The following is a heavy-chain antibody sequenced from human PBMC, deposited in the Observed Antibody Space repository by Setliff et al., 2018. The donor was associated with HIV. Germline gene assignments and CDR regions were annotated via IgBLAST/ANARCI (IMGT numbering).Heavy chain of an antibody. Sequence: SETLSLTCAVYGGSFSGYYWSWIRQPPGKGLEWIGEINHSGSPSYNPSLKSRVTISVDTSKNQFSLKLSSVTAVDTAVYYCAKKGNGDYHFDYWGQGTLVTVSS. CDR1: GGSFSGYY. D-gene: IGHD4-17*01. CDR2: INHSGSP. J-gene: IGHJ4*02. V-gene: IGHV4-34*01. CDR3: AKKGNGDYHFDY.